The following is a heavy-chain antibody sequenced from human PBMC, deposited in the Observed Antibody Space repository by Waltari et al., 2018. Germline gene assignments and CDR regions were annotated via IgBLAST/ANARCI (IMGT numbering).Heavy chain of an antibody. D-gene: IGHD3-10*01. CDR3: ARIYGSGSPIPSVDY. V-gene: IGHV4-39*01. Sequence: QLQLQESGPGLVKPSETLSLTCTVSGGSISRSNYSWGWFRRPPGKGLDWIASIYHSGSTYYTPSLKSRVTISVDTSKNQFSLKLTSVTAADTAVYYCARIYGSGSPIPSVDYWGQGTLVTVSS. J-gene: IGHJ4*02. CDR1: GGSISRSNYS. CDR2: IYHSGST.